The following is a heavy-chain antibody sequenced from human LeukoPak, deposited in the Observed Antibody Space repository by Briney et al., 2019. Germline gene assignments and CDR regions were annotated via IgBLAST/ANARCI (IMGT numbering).Heavy chain of an antibody. CDR1: GFTFSSYS. V-gene: IGHV3-21*01. CDR3: AREDYGGKNPQGTIDY. J-gene: IGHJ4*02. CDR2: ISSSSSYI. Sequence: KAGGSLRLSCAASGFTFSSYSMNWVRQAPGKGLEWASSISSSSSYIYYADSVKGRFTISRDNAKNSLYLQMNSLRAEDTAVYYCAREDYGGKNPQGTIDYWGQGTLVTVSS. D-gene: IGHD4-23*01.